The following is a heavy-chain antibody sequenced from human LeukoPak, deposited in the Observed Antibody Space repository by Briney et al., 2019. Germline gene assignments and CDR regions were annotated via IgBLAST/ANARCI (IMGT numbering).Heavy chain of an antibody. CDR2: IYHSGST. CDR3: ASGRYYYGSGSFDY. J-gene: IGHJ4*02. CDR1: GGSISSYY. Sequence: SETLSLTCTVSGGSISSYYWSWIRQPPGKGLEWIGHIYHSGSTNYNPSLKSRATISVDTSKNQFSLKLSSVTAADTAVYYCASGRYYYGSGSFDYWGQGTLVTVSS. D-gene: IGHD3-10*01. V-gene: IGHV4-59*01.